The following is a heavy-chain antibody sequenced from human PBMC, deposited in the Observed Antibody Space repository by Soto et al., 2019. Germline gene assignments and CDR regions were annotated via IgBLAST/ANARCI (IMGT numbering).Heavy chain of an antibody. CDR2: IWYDGSNK. CDR1: GFTCSSYG. CDR3: ARDPAYCSGGSCYPDY. Sequence: QVQLVESGGGVVQPGRSLRLSCAASGFTCSSYGMHWVRQAPGKGLEWVALIWYDGSNKYYADSVKGRFTISRENSKNTLYLQMNSLRAADTAVYYCARDPAYCSGGSCYPDYWGQGTLVTVSS. J-gene: IGHJ4*02. V-gene: IGHV3-33*01. D-gene: IGHD2-15*01.